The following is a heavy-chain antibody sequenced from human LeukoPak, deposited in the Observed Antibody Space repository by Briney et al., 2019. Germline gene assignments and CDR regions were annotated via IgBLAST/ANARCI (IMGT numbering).Heavy chain of an antibody. J-gene: IGHJ3*02. CDR3: ARYSPRLYYDSSGPYDAFDI. V-gene: IGHV4-59*01. CDR2: ICYSGST. D-gene: IGHD3-22*01. Sequence: SETLSLTCTVSGGSISSYYWSWIRQPPGKGLEWIGYICYSGSTNYNPSLKSRVTISVDTSKNQFSLKLSSVTAADTAVYYCARYSPRLYYDSSGPYDAFDIWGQGTMVTVSS. CDR1: GGSISSYY.